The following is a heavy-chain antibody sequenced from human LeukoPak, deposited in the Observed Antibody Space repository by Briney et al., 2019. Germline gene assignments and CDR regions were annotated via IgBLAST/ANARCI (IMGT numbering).Heavy chain of an antibody. CDR3: AREGGDPRWLDP. CDR1: GGSIRTFY. V-gene: IGHV4-4*07. J-gene: IGHJ5*02. Sequence: PSETLSLTCTVSGGSIRTFYWTWIRQPAGKALEWIGRINNSGSTNYNPSLRSRVSMSVDRSKNQFSVTLSSVTAADTAVYFCAREGGDPRWLDPWGQGTLVTVSS. CDR2: INNSGST. D-gene: IGHD6-25*01.